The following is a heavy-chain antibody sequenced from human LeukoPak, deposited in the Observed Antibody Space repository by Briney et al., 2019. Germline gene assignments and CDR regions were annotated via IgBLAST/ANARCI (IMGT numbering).Heavy chain of an antibody. J-gene: IGHJ4*02. CDR3: ARLHDFFDY. Sequence: SETLSLTCTVSGGSISSYYWSWIRQPPGKGLEWIGYIYYSGSTNYNPSLKSRVTMSIDNSKHHFSLSLTSVTAADTAVYYCARLHDFFDYWGQGTLVTVSS. V-gene: IGHV4-59*12. CDR2: IYYSGST. CDR1: GGSISSYY.